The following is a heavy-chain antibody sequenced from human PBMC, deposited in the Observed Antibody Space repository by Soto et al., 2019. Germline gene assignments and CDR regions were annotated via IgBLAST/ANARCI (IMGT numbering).Heavy chain of an antibody. CDR2: IYYSGIT. J-gene: IGHJ6*02. CDR1: GGSISGYY. Sequence: PSETLSLTCSVSGGSISGYYWSWIRQTPEKGLEWIGYIYYSGITNYNPSLKSRVTISVDTPKNQFSLKLSSVTAADTAVYYCARYKSNYYYGIDVWGQGTTVTVSS. CDR3: ARYKSNYYYGIDV. D-gene: IGHD1-20*01. V-gene: IGHV4-59*01.